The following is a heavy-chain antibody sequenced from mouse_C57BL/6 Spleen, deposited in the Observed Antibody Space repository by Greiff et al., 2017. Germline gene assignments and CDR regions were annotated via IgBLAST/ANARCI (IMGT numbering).Heavy chain of an antibody. Sequence: EVQVVESERGLVQPGSSMKLSCTTSGFTFSDYYMAWVRQVPEQGLEWVANINYDGSSTCYLDSLKSRFIISRVNAKNILYLQMSSLKSEDTATYYCARDKTTGYVDYWGQGTTLTVSS. D-gene: IGHD1-1*01. CDR2: INYDGSST. CDR1: GFTFSDYY. CDR3: ARDKTTGYVDY. V-gene: IGHV5-16*01. J-gene: IGHJ2*01.